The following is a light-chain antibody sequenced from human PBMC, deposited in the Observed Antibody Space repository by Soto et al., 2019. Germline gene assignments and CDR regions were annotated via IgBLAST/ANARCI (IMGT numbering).Light chain of an antibody. CDR1: QSVSSY. V-gene: IGKV3D-15*01. CDR3: QQYNNWPRT. J-gene: IGKJ1*01. Sequence: EVLMTQSPATLSVSPGERATLSCRASQSVSSYLAWYQQKPGQAPRLLIYGASNRATGIPDRFSGSGSGTDFTLTISRLEPEDFAVYYCQQYNNWPRTFGQGTKVDIK. CDR2: GAS.